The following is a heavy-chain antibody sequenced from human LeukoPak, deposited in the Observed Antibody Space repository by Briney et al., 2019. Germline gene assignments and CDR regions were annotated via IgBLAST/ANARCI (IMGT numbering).Heavy chain of an antibody. V-gene: IGHV3-30*13. D-gene: IGHD3-3*01. CDR3: ARAMEWADFDS. CDR1: GFNFIDYS. CDR2: ISFDGSKR. Sequence: GGSLRLSCAASGFNFIDYSMNWVRQAPGKGPEWVALISFDGSKRYYPDSVKGRFTISRDNSNNMVNLQMDSLRTEDTAMYYCARAMEWADFDSWGQGTLVTVSS. J-gene: IGHJ4*02.